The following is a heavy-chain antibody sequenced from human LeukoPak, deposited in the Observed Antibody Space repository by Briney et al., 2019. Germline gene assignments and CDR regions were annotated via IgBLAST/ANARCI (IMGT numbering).Heavy chain of an antibody. Sequence: PSETLSLTCTVSGGSISSYYWSWIRQPAGKGLEWIGRIYTSGSTNYNPSLKSRVTMSVDTSKNQFSLKLSSVTAADTAVYYCARGTYYYGSGSYQPDAFDIWGQGTMVTVSS. J-gene: IGHJ3*02. CDR3: ARGTYYYGSGSYQPDAFDI. V-gene: IGHV4-4*07. CDR2: IYTSGST. CDR1: GGSISSYY. D-gene: IGHD3-10*01.